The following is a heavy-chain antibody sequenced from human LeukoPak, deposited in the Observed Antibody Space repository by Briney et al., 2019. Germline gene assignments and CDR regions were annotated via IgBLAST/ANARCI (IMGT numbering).Heavy chain of an antibody. CDR3: ARTDLTEDSEY. CDR2: IYYSGST. Sequence: PSETLSLTCTVSGGSISSSSYYWGWIRQPPGKGLEWIGNIYYSGSTYYNPSLKSRVTISVDTSKNQFSLKLSSVTAADTAVYYCARTDLTEDSEYWGLGTLVTVSS. CDR1: GGSISSSSYY. D-gene: IGHD1-14*01. V-gene: IGHV4-39*01. J-gene: IGHJ4*02.